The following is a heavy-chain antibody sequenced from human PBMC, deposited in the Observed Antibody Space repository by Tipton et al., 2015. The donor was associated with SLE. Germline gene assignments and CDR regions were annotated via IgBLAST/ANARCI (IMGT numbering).Heavy chain of an antibody. CDR3: ARGMGVIQSWYAFDI. V-gene: IGHV4-59*10. J-gene: IGHJ3*02. CDR1: GGSFSAYY. CDR2: VYATGST. D-gene: IGHD3-16*02. Sequence: TLSLTCAVYGGSFSAYYWSWIRQPAGKGLEWIGRVYATGSTTYNPSLKSRVTISVDTSKNQFSLKLSSVTAADTAVYYCARGMGVIQSWYAFDIWGQGTMVTVSS.